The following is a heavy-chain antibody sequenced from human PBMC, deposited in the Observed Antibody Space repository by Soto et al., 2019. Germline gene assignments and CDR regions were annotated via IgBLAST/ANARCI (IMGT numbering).Heavy chain of an antibody. CDR2: IGAIVYGDGT. J-gene: IGHJ2*01. CDR1: GYTLDTHA. Sequence: QVQGVQSEVEVKRPGASVRISCKASGYTLDTHAMTWVRQAPGQGLEWMGWIGAIVYGDGTNYARKFQGRLAMARDTSPNTVYLDLRRLRSDDTAVYYCARGTQGAGGGNFDLWGRGTLVVVSS. CDR3: ARGTQGAGGGNFDL. V-gene: IGHV1-18*01. D-gene: IGHD3-10*01.